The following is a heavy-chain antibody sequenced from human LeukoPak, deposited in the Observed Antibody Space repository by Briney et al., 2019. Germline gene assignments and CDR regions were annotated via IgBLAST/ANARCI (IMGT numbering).Heavy chain of an antibody. V-gene: IGHV4-31*03. CDR2: IYYSGST. CDR3: ARARVSSLYYDILTGYYRCDY. CDR1: GGSISSGGYY. Sequence: SETLSLTCTVSGGSISSGGYYWSWIRQHPGKGLEWIGYIYYSGSTYYNPSLKSRVTISVDTSKNQFSLKLSSVTAADTAVYYCARARVSSLYYDILTGYYRCDYWGQGTLVTVSS. J-gene: IGHJ4*02. D-gene: IGHD3-9*01.